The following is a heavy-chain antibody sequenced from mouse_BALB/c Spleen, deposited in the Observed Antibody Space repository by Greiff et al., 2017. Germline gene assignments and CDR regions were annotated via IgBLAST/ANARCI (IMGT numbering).Heavy chain of an antibody. CDR1: GYTFSSYW. CDR2: ILPGSGST. Sequence: VKLVESGAELMKPGASVKISCKATGYTFSSYWIEWVKQRPGHGLEWIGEILPGSGSTNYNEKFKGKATFTADTSSNTAYMQLSSLTSEDSAVYYCASLTTVVAGNYFDYWGQGTTLTVSS. J-gene: IGHJ2*01. V-gene: IGHV1-9*01. CDR3: ASLTTVVAGNYFDY. D-gene: IGHD1-1*01.